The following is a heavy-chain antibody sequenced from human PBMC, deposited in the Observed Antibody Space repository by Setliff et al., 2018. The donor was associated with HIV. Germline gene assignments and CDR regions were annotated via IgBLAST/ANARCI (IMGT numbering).Heavy chain of an antibody. J-gene: IGHJ3*02. D-gene: IGHD3-22*01. CDR3: ARSLVPSGYYYGRHAFDI. Sequence: LSLTCSVPGASIRGHYWSWIRQSPGKGLEWIGNIYYSGNTNYNPSFKSRVTISVDTSKNQFPLRVNSVTAADTAVYYCARSLVPSGYYYGRHAFDIWGQGTKVTVSS. CDR1: GASIRGHY. CDR2: IYYSGNT. V-gene: IGHV4-59*08.